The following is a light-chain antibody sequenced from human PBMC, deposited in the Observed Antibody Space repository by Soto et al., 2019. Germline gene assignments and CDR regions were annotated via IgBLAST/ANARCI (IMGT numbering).Light chain of an antibody. CDR1: QSVSNN. V-gene: IGKV3-15*01. Sequence: VVMTQSPATLSVSPGERATLSCRASQSVSNNLAWYQQKPGQAPRLLIYGASSRATGIPARFSGSGSGTDFTLTISGLQSEDFAVYYCQQYDDWPPWTFGQGTKVDIK. J-gene: IGKJ1*01. CDR3: QQYDDWPPWT. CDR2: GAS.